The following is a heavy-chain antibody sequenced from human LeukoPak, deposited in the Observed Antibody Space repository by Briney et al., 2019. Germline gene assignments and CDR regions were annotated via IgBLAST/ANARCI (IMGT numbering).Heavy chain of an antibody. D-gene: IGHD2-2*01. Sequence: SETLSLTCAVYGGSFSGYYWSWIRQPPGKGLEWIGEINHSGSTNYNPSLKSRVTISVDTSKNRFSLKLSSVTAADTAVYYCARGRDIVVVPAAMSFDYWGQGTLVTVSS. V-gene: IGHV4-34*01. CDR1: GGSFSGYY. CDR3: ARGRDIVVVPAAMSFDY. J-gene: IGHJ4*02. CDR2: INHSGST.